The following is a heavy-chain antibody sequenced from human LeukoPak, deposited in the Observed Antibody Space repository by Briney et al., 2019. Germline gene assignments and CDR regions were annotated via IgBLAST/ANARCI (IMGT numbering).Heavy chain of an antibody. V-gene: IGHV4-59*12. J-gene: IGHJ5*02. CDR1: GGSISSYY. CDR2: IYYSGST. Sequence: PSETLSLTCTVSGGSISSYYWSWVRQPPGKGLEWIGYIYYSGSTNYNPSLKSRVTISVDTSKNQFSLKLSSVTAADTAVYYCARDTSSSWYVWFDPWGQGTLVTVSS. D-gene: IGHD6-13*01. CDR3: ARDTSSSWYVWFDP.